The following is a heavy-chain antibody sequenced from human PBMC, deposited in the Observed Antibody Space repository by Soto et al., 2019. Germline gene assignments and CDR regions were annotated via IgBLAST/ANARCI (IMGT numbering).Heavy chain of an antibody. CDR2: ISGSGGGT. V-gene: IGHV3-23*01. D-gene: IGHD6-19*01. Sequence: EVHLLESGGGLVQPGGSLRLSCAASGFTFSSYAMSWVRQAPGKGLERVSGISGSGGGTYYADSVRGRFTISRDNSKSTVYLQMNSLRAEDTAVYYCARDPSLAVSGRGFDYWGQGTLVTVSS. J-gene: IGHJ4*02. CDR1: GFTFSSYA. CDR3: ARDPSLAVSGRGFDY.